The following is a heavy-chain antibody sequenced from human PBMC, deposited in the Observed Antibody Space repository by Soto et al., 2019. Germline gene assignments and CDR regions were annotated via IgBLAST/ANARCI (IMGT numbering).Heavy chain of an antibody. CDR1: GFTFRSYV. CDR3: ARWGTTGGLAV. J-gene: IGHJ1*01. V-gene: IGHV3-30*19. Sequence: QVQLVESGGGVVQPGTYLRVSCVGSGFTFRSYVIHWVRQAPGKGLEWVALTSYDGSDKYYDNSVRGRFTISRDNSRNTVDLQMDSLRLEDTALYYCARWGTTGGLAVWGQGTLVSVS. CDR2: TSYDGSDK. D-gene: IGHD3-16*01.